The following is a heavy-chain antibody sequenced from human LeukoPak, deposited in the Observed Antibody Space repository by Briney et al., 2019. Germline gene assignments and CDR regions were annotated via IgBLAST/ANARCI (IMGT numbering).Heavy chain of an antibody. CDR1: GFTFSSYA. CDR2: IKQDGSEI. J-gene: IGHJ4*02. Sequence: GGSLRLSCAASGFTFSSYAMHWVRQAPGKGLEWVANIKQDGSEISYVDSVKGRFTISRDNAKNSLYLQMNSLRAEDTAVYYCVRGPHIAATSYWGQGTLVTVSS. D-gene: IGHD6-25*01. CDR3: VRGPHIAATSY. V-gene: IGHV3-7*03.